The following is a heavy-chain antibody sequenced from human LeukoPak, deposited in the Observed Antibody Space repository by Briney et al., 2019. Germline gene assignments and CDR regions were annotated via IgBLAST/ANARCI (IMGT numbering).Heavy chain of an antibody. CDR3: ARDQTPYYFDY. CDR2: IYHSGST. V-gene: IGHV4-39*07. J-gene: IGHJ4*02. Sequence: SSETLSLTCTVSGGSISSSSYYWGWIRQPPGKGLEWIGTIYHSGSTYYNPSLKSRVTISVDTSKNQFSLKLSSVTAADTAVYYCARDQTPYYFDYWGQGTLVTVSS. CDR1: GGSISSSSYY.